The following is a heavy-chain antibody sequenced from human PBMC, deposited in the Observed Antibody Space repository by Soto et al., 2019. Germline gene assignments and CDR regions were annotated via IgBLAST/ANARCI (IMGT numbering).Heavy chain of an antibody. CDR1: GGSISSYY. Sequence: SETLSLTCTVSGGSISSYYWSWIRQPPGKGLEWIGYFYYSGSTNYNPSLKSRVTISVDTSKNQFSLKLSSVTAADTAVYYCARGGWKLFDYWGQGSLVTVS. CDR2: FYYSGST. J-gene: IGHJ4*02. V-gene: IGHV4-59*01. CDR3: ARGGWKLFDY. D-gene: IGHD6-19*01.